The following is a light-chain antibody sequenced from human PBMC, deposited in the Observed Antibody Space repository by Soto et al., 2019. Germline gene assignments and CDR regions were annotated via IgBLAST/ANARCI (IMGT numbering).Light chain of an antibody. CDR2: GAS. Sequence: EVVLTQSPGTLSLSPRERATLSCRASQSVSNNYLAWYQHKPGQAPRLLIYGASNRAPGIPDWFSASGSGPDFTLTISRLEPEDFAVYYCQQYAASPRTFGQGTLVEVK. CDR1: QSVSNNY. J-gene: IGKJ1*01. CDR3: QQYAASPRT. V-gene: IGKV3-20*01.